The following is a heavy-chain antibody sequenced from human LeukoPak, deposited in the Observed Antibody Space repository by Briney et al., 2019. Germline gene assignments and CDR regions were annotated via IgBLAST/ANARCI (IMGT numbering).Heavy chain of an antibody. D-gene: IGHD2-15*01. CDR3: ARLGYCSGGSCYSGYYYYGMDV. Sequence: SVKVSCKASGGTFSSYAISWVRQAPGQGLEWMGGIIPIFGTANYAQKFQGRVTITADESTSTAYMELSSLRSEDTAVYYCARLGYCSGGSCYSGYYYYGMDVWGQGTTVTVSS. V-gene: IGHV1-69*13. CDR1: GGTFSSYA. J-gene: IGHJ6*02. CDR2: IIPIFGTA.